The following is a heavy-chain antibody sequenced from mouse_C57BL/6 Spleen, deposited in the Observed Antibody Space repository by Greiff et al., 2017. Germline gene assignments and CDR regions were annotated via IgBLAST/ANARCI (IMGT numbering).Heavy chain of an antibody. Sequence: DVQLQESGPGLVKPSQSLSLTCSVTGYSITSGYYWNWIRQFPGNKLEWMGYISYDGSNNYNPSLKNRISITRDTSKNQFFLKLNSVTTEDTATYYCARDDGYYNYWGQGTTLTVSS. V-gene: IGHV3-6*01. CDR1: GYSITSGYY. J-gene: IGHJ2*01. D-gene: IGHD2-3*01. CDR3: ARDDGYYNY. CDR2: ISYDGSN.